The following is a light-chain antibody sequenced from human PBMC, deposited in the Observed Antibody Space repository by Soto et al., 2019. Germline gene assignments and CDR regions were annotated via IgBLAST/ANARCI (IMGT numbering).Light chain of an antibody. J-gene: IGLJ2*01. CDR1: SSNIGAGYD. CDR3: QSYDSSLSGVV. V-gene: IGLV1-40*01. CDR2: GNS. Sequence: QSVLTQPPSVSGAPGQRVTISCTGSSSNIGAGYDVHWYQQLPGTAPNLLIYGNSNRPSGVPDRFSGSKSGTSASLAITGLQAEDEADYYGQSYDSSLSGVVFGGGTKLTVL.